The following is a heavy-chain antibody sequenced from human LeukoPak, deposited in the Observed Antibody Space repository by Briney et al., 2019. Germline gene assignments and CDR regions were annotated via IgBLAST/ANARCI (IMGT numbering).Heavy chain of an antibody. Sequence: GGSLRLSCAASGFTFDDYAMHWVRQAPGKGLEWVSLISGDGGSTYYADSVKGRFTISRDNSKNSLYLQMNSLRTEDTALYYCAKHHYDSSPNYFDYWGQGTLVTVSS. D-gene: IGHD3-22*01. J-gene: IGHJ4*02. V-gene: IGHV3-43*02. CDR3: AKHHYDSSPNYFDY. CDR2: ISGDGGST. CDR1: GFTFDDYA.